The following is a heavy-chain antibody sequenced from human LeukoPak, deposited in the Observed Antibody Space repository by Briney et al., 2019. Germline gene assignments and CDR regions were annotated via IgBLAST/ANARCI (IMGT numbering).Heavy chain of an antibody. D-gene: IGHD3-3*01. J-gene: IGHJ4*02. CDR2: INADGRI. CDR1: GFTLSAYW. V-gene: IGHV3-74*01. CDR3: AFNFWN. Sequence: GGSLRLSCAASGFTLSAYWMHWVRQAPGKGLLWVSRINADGRISYADSVKGRFTISRDIAKNTLYLQMNNLRAEDTAVYYCAFNFWNWGQGTLVTVSS.